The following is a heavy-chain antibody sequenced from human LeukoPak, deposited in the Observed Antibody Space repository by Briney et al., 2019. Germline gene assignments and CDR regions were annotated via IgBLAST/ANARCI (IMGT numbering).Heavy chain of an antibody. CDR2: IRYDGGNK. CDR3: ARDGDYDGSGSYYRD. CDR1: GFTFSNYG. D-gene: IGHD3-10*01. Sequence: GGSLRLSCAASGFTFSNYGMHWVRQAPGKGLEWVAAIRYDGGNKHYADSVKGRFTISRDNSKNPLSLQMNSLRAEDTAVYYCARDGDYDGSGSYYRDWGQGTLVTVSS. V-gene: IGHV3-30*02. J-gene: IGHJ4*02.